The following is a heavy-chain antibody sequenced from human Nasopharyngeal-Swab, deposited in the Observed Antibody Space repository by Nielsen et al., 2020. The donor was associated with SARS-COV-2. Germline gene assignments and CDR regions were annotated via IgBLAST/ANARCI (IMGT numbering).Heavy chain of an antibody. Sequence: SETLSLTCTVSGDSISRGDYFWSWIRQPPGKGLEWIGYVLYTGSAYYNPSLQSRISITVDTSKSQFSLELRSVPAADPAVYYCARDGENYGDPFDYWGQGILVTVSS. J-gene: IGHJ4*02. CDR1: GDSISRGDYF. D-gene: IGHD4-17*01. CDR2: VLYTGSA. CDR3: ARDGENYGDPFDY. V-gene: IGHV4-30-4*08.